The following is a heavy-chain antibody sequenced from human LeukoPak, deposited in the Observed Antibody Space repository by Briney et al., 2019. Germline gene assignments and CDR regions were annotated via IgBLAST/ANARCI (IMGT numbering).Heavy chain of an antibody. CDR2: IYYSENT. Sequence: PSETLSFTCTVSGGSISSSNDYWGWIRQPPGKGLEWIGSIYYSENTYYNPSLKSRVSISVDTSKNQFSLRLNSVTSADTAMYYCARVELIVALPTSFDPWGQGTLVTVSP. CDR1: GGSISSSNDY. D-gene: IGHD5-12*01. V-gene: IGHV4-39*07. J-gene: IGHJ5*02. CDR3: ARVELIVALPTSFDP.